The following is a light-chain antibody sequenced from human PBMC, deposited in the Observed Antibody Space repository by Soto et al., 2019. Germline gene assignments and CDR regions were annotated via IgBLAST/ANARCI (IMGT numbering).Light chain of an antibody. Sequence: QSALTQPASVSGSPGQSITISCTGTSSDVGGYNYVSWYQHHPGKAPKLIIYEVNNRPSGVSNRFSGSQSGNTASLTISGLKAEDEADYYCSSYTTSSTLVFGGGTKLTVL. CDR1: SSDVGGYNY. CDR2: EVN. J-gene: IGLJ3*02. CDR3: SSYTTSSTLV. V-gene: IGLV2-14*01.